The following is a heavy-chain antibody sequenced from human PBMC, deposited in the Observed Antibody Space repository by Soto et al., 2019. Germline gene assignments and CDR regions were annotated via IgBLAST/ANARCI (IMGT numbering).Heavy chain of an antibody. CDR1: GGSISSYY. CDR2: IYYSGST. J-gene: IGHJ6*02. CDR3: ARGVGYSYGYVENYYYYGMDV. V-gene: IGHV4-59*01. Sequence: SETLSLTCTVSGGSISSYYWSWIRQPPGKGLEWIGYIYYSGSTNYNPSLKSRVTISVDTSKNQFSLKLSSVTAADTAVYYCARGVGYSYGYVENYYYYGMDVWGQGATVTVSS. D-gene: IGHD5-18*01.